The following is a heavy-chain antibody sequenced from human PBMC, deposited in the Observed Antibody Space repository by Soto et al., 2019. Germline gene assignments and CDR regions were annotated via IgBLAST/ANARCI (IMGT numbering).Heavy chain of an antibody. Sequence: QVQLVQSGAEVKKPGASVKVSCKASGYTFTSYYMHWVRQAPGQGLEWMGIINPSGGSTSYAQKFRGRDTSTXXTXTXXVSMELSSLRSEDTAVYYCAREGTTGTTAFYGMDVWGQGTTVTVSS. V-gene: IGHV1-46*01. D-gene: IGHD1-1*01. CDR2: INPSGGST. J-gene: IGHJ6*02. CDR1: GYTFTSYY. CDR3: AREGTTGTTAFYGMDV.